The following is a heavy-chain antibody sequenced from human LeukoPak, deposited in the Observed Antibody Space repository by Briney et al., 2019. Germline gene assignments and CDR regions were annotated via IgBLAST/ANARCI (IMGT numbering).Heavy chain of an antibody. D-gene: IGHD6-6*01. Sequence: SETLSLTCTVSGGSISSDTYYWSWIRQPAGKGLEWIGRIFTSGSTNYNPSLKSRVTISVDTPKNQFSLKLSSVTAADTAVYYCASRSSSGKAVFDPWGQGTLVTVSS. V-gene: IGHV4-61*02. CDR3: ASRSSSGKAVFDP. J-gene: IGHJ5*02. CDR2: IFTSGST. CDR1: GGSISSDTYY.